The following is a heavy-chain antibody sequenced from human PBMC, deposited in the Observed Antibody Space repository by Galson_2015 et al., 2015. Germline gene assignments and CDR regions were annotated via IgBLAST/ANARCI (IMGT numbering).Heavy chain of an antibody. CDR2: IYYSGST. CDR1: GGSISSYY. V-gene: IGHV4-59*01. J-gene: IGHJ4*02. CDR3: ARSVYDYSNYDY. Sequence: ETLSLTCTVSGGSISSYYWNWIRQPPGKGLEWIGYIYYSGSTNYHPSLKTRVTISVDTSKNQFSLKLSSVTSADTAVYYCARSVYDYSNYDYWGQGTLVTVSS. D-gene: IGHD4-11*01.